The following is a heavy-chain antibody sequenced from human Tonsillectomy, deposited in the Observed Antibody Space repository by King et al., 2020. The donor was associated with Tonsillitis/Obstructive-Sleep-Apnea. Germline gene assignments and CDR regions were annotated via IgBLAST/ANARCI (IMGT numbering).Heavy chain of an antibody. J-gene: IGHJ3*02. V-gene: IGHV1-18*01. Sequence: QLVQSGAEVKKPGASVKVSCKASGYTFTSYGISWVRQAPGQGLEWMGWISAYNGNTNYAQKLQGRVTMTTDTSTSTAYMELRSLRSDDTAVYYCASGYCSSTSCIVPPAAFDIWGQGTMVTVSS. CDR3: ASGYCSSTSCIVPPAAFDI. CDR2: ISAYNGNT. D-gene: IGHD2-2*01. CDR1: GYTFTSYG.